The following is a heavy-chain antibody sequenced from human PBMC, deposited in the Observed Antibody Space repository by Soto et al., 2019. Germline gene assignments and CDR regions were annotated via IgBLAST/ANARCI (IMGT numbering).Heavy chain of an antibody. D-gene: IGHD3-3*01. Sequence: PSETLSLTCDVSGDSISNNYCWTWVRQFPGEGLQWIGEIFHSGSTNYNPPLKNRVNISVDKSNNRFSLMLSSVTAADTAVYYCTRGDFWSGSDYWGQGTRVTVSS. CDR1: GDSISNNYC. J-gene: IGHJ4*02. CDR3: TRGDFWSGSDY. V-gene: IGHV4-4*02. CDR2: IFHSGST.